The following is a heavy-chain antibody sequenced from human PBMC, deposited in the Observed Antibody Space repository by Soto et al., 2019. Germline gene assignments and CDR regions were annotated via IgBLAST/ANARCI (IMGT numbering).Heavy chain of an antibody. CDR1: GFTFVSYA. D-gene: IGHD3-10*01. CDR3: AKTAGITMVRGVLDS. V-gene: IGHV3-23*01. J-gene: IGHJ4*02. Sequence: EVLLLESGGGLVQPGGSLKLSCAASGFTFVSYAMTWVRQAPGKGLEWVSTISVSGTYTYYADSVEGRFTISRDNSKNTLYLQMNGLRDEDTAVYYCAKTAGITMVRGVLDSWGQGTLVTVSS. CDR2: ISVSGTYT.